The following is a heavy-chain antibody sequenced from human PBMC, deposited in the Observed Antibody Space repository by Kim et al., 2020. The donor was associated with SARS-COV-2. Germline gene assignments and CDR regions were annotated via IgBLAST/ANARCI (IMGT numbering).Heavy chain of an antibody. CDR2: SIPMFGTP. CDR3: AKVAAPFGYYYAMDV. D-gene: IGHD3-10*01. Sequence: SVKVSCKASGDTFTSNAINWVRQAPGQGLEWMGGSIPMFGTPNYAQKFQGRVTITADESTRAAYMELSSLRSDDTAVYYCAKVAAPFGYYYAMDVWGQGTTVTVSS. V-gene: IGHV1-69*13. CDR1: GDTFTSNA. J-gene: IGHJ6*02.